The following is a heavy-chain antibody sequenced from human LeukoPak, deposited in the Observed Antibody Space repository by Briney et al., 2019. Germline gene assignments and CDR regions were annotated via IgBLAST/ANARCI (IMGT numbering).Heavy chain of an antibody. CDR3: ARGVDTAMVSLGY. J-gene: IGHJ4*02. D-gene: IGHD5-18*01. Sequence: PGGSLRLSCAASGFTFSSYWMSWVRQAPGKGLEWVANIKQDGSEKYYVDSVKGRFTISRDNAKNSLYLQVNSLRAEDTAVYYCARGVDTAMVSLGYWGQGTLVTVSS. V-gene: IGHV3-7*01. CDR1: GFTFSSYW. CDR2: IKQDGSEK.